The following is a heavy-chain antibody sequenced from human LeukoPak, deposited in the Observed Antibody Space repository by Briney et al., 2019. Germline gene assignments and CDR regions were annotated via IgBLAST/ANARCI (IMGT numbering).Heavy chain of an antibody. CDR2: IKSKTDGGTT. CDR1: GFTFSNAW. CDR3: TTGRNSGYDWDYFDY. Sequence: PGGSLRLSCAASGFTFSNAWMSWVRQAPGKGLEWVGRIKSKTDGGTTDYAAPVKGRFTISRDDSKNTLYLQMDSLKTEDTAVYYCTTGRNSGYDWDYFDYWGQGTLVTVSS. V-gene: IGHV3-15*01. D-gene: IGHD5-12*01. J-gene: IGHJ4*02.